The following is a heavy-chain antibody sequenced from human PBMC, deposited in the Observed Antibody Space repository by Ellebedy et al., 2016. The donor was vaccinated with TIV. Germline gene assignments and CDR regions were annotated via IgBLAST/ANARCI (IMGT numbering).Heavy chain of an antibody. J-gene: IGHJ6*02. D-gene: IGHD3-10*01. Sequence: MPSETLSLTCTVSGGSINDYYWNWIRQLPGKGLEWIGYVYYDGYTSYNPSLKSRVNISVDKSKTQFSLKVTPVTAADTAVYYCARDSISPDYGSGSLGMDVWGQGTTVTVSS. CDR3: ARDSISPDYGSGSLGMDV. CDR1: GGSINDYY. V-gene: IGHV4-59*01. CDR2: VYYDGYT.